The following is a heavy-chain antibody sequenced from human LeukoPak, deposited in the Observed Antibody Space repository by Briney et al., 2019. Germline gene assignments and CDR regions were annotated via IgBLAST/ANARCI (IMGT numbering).Heavy chain of an antibody. J-gene: IGHJ5*02. V-gene: IGHV4-39*01. CDR1: GGSISSSRYY. CDR2: IYYSGST. Sequence: PSETLSLTCTVSGGSISSSRYYWGWIRHPSGKGLEWIGSIYYSGSTYYNPSLKSRVTISVDTSKNQFSLKLSSVTAADTAVYYCARQRKPVALIDPWGQGTLVTVSS. CDR3: ARQRKPVALIDP.